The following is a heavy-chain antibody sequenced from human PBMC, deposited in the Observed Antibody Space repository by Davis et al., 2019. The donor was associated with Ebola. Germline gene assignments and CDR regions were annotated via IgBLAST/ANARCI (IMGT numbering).Heavy chain of an antibody. J-gene: IGHJ3*02. CDR2: IYYSGST. V-gene: IGHV4-39*01. CDR3: ARARRDGYTGVAFDI. Sequence: GSLRLSCTVSGGSISSSSYYWGWIRQPPGKGLEWIGSIYYSGSTYYNPSLKSRVTISVDTSKNQFSLKLSSVTAADTAVYYCARARRDGYTGVAFDIWGQGTVVTVSS. CDR1: GGSISSSSYY. D-gene: IGHD5-24*01.